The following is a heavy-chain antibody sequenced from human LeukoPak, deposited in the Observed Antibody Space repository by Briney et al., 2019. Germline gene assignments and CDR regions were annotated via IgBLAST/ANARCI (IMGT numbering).Heavy chain of an antibody. CDR3: ARGAHYGGNSNERYYFDY. Sequence: SETLSLTCTGSGGSISSGSYYWSWIRQPAGKGLEWIGRIYTSGSTNYNPSLKSRVTISVDTSKNQFSLKLSSVTAADTAVYYCARGAHYGGNSNERYYFDYWGQGTLVTVSS. J-gene: IGHJ4*02. D-gene: IGHD4-23*01. CDR1: GGSISSGSYY. V-gene: IGHV4-61*02. CDR2: IYTSGST.